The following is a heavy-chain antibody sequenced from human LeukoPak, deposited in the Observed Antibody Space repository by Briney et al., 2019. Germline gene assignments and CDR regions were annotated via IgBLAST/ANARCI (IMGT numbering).Heavy chain of an antibody. Sequence: PGGSLRLSCAASGFTFSTYNINWVRQSTGRGLVWVSSISPSSSYIYYADSVKGQFTITRDNAKNSLYIQMNSLRAEDAAVYYCARDRYSTSLDAFDIWGQGTMVSVSS. V-gene: IGHV3-21*01. CDR2: ISPSSSYI. D-gene: IGHD6-13*01. CDR3: ARDRYSTSLDAFDI. J-gene: IGHJ3*02. CDR1: GFTFSTYN.